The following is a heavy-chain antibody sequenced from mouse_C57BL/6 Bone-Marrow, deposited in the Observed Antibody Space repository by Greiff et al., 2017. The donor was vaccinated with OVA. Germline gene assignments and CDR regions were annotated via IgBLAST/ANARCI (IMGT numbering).Heavy chain of an antibody. D-gene: IGHD1-1*01. CDR1: GYTFTSYW. Sequence: VQLQQPGAELVRPGSSVKLSCKASGYTFTSYWMDWVKQRPGQGLEWIGNIYPSDSETHYNQKFKDKATLTVDKSSSTAYMQLSSLTSEDSAVYYCARSDYGSSPYYYAMDYWGQGTSVTVSS. CDR2: IYPSDSET. CDR3: ARSDYGSSPYYYAMDY. V-gene: IGHV1-61*01. J-gene: IGHJ4*01.